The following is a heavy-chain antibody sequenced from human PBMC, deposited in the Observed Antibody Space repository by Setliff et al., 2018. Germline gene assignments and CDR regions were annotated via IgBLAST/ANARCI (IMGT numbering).Heavy chain of an antibody. Sequence: PGGSLRLSCAASGFTFSAYGMSWVRQAPGKGLEWVSAISGSGGSTYYADSVKGRFTISRDDSKNTLCLQMNSLRAEDTAVYYCAKGGRLHKTDYWGQGALVTVSS. CDR3: AKGGRLHKTDY. CDR1: GFTFSAYG. V-gene: IGHV3-23*01. CDR2: ISGSGGST. D-gene: IGHD4-4*01. J-gene: IGHJ4*02.